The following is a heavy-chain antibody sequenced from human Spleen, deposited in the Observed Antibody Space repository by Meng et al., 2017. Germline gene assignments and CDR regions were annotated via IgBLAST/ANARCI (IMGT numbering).Heavy chain of an antibody. Sequence: GESLKISCAASGFTFSDYYMSWIRQAPGTGLEWVSYISSSGSPIYYADSVKGRFTISRDNAKNSLYLQMNSLRAEDTAVYYCAGGAVIAPDAFDIWGQGTMVTVSS. CDR2: ISSSGSPI. D-gene: IGHD2-21*01. J-gene: IGHJ3*02. V-gene: IGHV3-11*01. CDR1: GFTFSDYY. CDR3: AGGAVIAPDAFDI.